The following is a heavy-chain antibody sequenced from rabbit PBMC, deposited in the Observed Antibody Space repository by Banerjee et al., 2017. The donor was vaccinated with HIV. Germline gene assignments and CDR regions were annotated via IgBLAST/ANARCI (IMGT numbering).Heavy chain of an antibody. CDR2: IYTGGSGST. J-gene: IGHJ4*01. Sequence: LEESGGGLVQPEGSLTLTCTASGFTISSSYVMCWVRQAPGKGLEWIACIYTGGSGSTYYATWAKGRFTISGTSSTTVTLQMTSLTAADTATYFCVRESIVVAGVPDLWGPGTLVTVS. D-gene: IGHD4-1*01. V-gene: IGHV1S45*01. CDR3: VRESIVVAGVPDL. CDR1: GFTISSSYV.